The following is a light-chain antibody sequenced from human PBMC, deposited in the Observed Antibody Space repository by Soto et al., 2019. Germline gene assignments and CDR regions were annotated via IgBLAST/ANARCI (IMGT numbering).Light chain of an antibody. Sequence: VVTQEPSLTVSPGGTVTLTCGSSTGAVTNGHYPYWFQQKPGQAPRTLIYDTTNRHSWTPARFSGSLLGGKAALTLSGAQPEDEAEYYCLLSYNGPYVSGTGTKVTVL. CDR3: LLSYNGPYV. J-gene: IGLJ1*01. CDR2: DTT. V-gene: IGLV7-46*01. CDR1: TGAVTNGHY.